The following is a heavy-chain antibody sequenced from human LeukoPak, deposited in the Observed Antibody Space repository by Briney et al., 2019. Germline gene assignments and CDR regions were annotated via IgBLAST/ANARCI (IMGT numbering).Heavy chain of an antibody. J-gene: IGHJ5*02. V-gene: IGHV1-2*02. CDR2: INPNSGGT. CDR1: GYTFTGYY. Sequence: GASVKVSCKASGYTFTGYYMHWVRQAPGQGLEWMGWINPNSGGTNYAQKFQGRVTMTRDTSISTAYMELSRLRSDDTAVYYCASSDIVVVPAAAFDPWGQGTLVTVSP. CDR3: ASSDIVVVPAAAFDP. D-gene: IGHD2-2*01.